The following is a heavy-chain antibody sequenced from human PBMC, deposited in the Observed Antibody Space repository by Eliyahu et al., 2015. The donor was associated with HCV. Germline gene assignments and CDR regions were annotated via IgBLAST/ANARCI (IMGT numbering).Heavy chain of an antibody. CDR2: ISGSGGAK. V-gene: IGHV3-23*04. J-gene: IGHJ4*02. CDR3: GRCHDKYWTGPTDY. D-gene: IGHD2-8*02. Sequence: EVQLVESGGGLVQPGGSLRLSCVTXGFTFKNYARTWVRQAPGKGLEWISXISGSGGAKFYADSVKGRFTISRDNSQNTVYLQMDNLRVEDTAVYFCGRCHDKYWTGPTDYWGQGTLVTVSS. CDR1: GFTFKNYA.